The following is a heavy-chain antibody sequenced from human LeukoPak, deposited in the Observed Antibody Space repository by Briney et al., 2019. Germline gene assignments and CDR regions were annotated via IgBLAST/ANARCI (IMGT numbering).Heavy chain of an antibody. V-gene: IGHV4-38-2*02. CDR2: IYHSGST. Sequence: SETLSLTCTVSGGSISSYYWSWIRQPPGKGLEWIGSIYHSGSTYYNPSLKSRVTISVDTSKNQFSLKLSSVTAADTAVYYCARDSYYVGFDYWGQGTLVTVSS. CDR3: ARDSYYVGFDY. J-gene: IGHJ4*02. CDR1: GGSISSYY. D-gene: IGHD4-23*01.